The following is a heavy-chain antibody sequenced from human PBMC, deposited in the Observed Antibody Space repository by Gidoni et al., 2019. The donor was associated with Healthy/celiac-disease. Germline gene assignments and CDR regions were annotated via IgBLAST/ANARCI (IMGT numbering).Heavy chain of an antibody. Sequence: EVQLVESGGGLVKPGRSLRLSCTAAGFTLGDYAMSWFRQAPGKGLEWVGFIRSKAYGGTTEYAASVKGRFTISRDDSKSIAYLQMNSLNTEDTAVYYCSSYYYDSSGYFDYWGQGTLVTVSS. CDR1: GFTLGDYA. J-gene: IGHJ4*02. D-gene: IGHD3-22*01. V-gene: IGHV3-49*05. CDR3: SSYYYDSSGYFDY. CDR2: IRSKAYGGTT.